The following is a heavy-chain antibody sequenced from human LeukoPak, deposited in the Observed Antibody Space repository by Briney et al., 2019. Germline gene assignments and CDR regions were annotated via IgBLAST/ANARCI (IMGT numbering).Heavy chain of an antibody. J-gene: IGHJ5*02. CDR1: GFTFSGSA. V-gene: IGHV3-73*01. Sequence: QAGGSLRLSCAASGFTFSGSAMHWVRQASGKGLEWVGRIRSKANSYATAYAASVKGRFTISRDDSKNTAYLQMNSLKTEDTAVYYCTRLESSGWYNWFDPWGQGTLVTVSS. CDR2: IRSKANSYAT. CDR3: TRLESSGWYNWFDP. D-gene: IGHD6-19*01.